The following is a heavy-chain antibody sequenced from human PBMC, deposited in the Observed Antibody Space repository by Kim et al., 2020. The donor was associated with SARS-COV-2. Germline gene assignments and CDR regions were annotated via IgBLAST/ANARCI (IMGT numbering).Heavy chain of an antibody. V-gene: IGHV3-9*01. CDR3: AKSAFGITFGGVIVIPKGTAPKYGMDV. Sequence: GGSLRLSCAASGFTFGDYAMHWVRQAPGKGLEWVSGISWNSGSIGYADSVKGRFAISRDNTKNSLYLQMKSLRAEDTALYYCAKSAFGITFGGVIVIPKGTAPKYGMDVWGQGTTVTVSS. D-gene: IGHD3-16*02. CDR1: GFTFGDYA. J-gene: IGHJ6*02. CDR2: ISWNSGSI.